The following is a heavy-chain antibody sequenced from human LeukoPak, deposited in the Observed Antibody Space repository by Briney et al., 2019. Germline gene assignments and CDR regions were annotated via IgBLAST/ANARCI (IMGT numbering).Heavy chain of an antibody. CDR2: INGGGDAT. Sequence: GGSLRLSCAASGFTVSSNFMSWVRQAPGKGLEWVSAINGGGDATEYADSVKGRFTISRDNSKNTLYLQMNSLRPEDTAVYYCARCTASCYANAFDVWGQGTLLTVSS. CDR3: ARCTASCYANAFDV. D-gene: IGHD2-2*01. J-gene: IGHJ3*01. CDR1: GFTVSSNF. V-gene: IGHV3-53*01.